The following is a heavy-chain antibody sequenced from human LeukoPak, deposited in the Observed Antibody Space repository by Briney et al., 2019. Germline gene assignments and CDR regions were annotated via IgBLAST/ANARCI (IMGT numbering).Heavy chain of an antibody. CDR2: ISYDGSNK. J-gene: IGHJ4*02. Sequence: GRSLRLSCAASGFTFSSYGMHWVRQAPGKGLEWVAVISYDGSNKYYADSVKGRFTISRDNSKNTLYLQMNSLRAEDTAEYYCAISYYSNYGPDYWGQGTLVTVSS. CDR3: AISYYSNYGPDY. V-gene: IGHV3-30*03. D-gene: IGHD4-4*01. CDR1: GFTFSSYG.